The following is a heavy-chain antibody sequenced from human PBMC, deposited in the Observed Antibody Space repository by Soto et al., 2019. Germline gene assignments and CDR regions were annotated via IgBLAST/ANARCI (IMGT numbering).Heavy chain of an antibody. J-gene: IGHJ5*02. Sequence: PSETLSLTCTVSGGSISSYYWSWIRQPPGKGLEWIGYIYYSGSTNYNPSLKSRVTISVDTSKNQISLKLSSVTAADTAVYYCARQRYSYGLRDNWFDPWGQGTLVTVSS. CDR1: GGSISSYY. CDR3: ARQRYSYGLRDNWFDP. CDR2: IYYSGST. D-gene: IGHD5-18*01. V-gene: IGHV4-59*08.